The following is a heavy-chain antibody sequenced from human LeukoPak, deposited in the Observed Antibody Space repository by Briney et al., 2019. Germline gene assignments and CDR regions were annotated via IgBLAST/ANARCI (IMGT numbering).Heavy chain of an antibody. CDR3: ARRRYCSSTSCYRGNWFDP. CDR2: INHSGST. Sequence: SQTLSLTCTVSGGSISSGGYYWSWIRQPPGKGLEWIGEINHSGSTNYNPSLKSRVTISVDTSKNQFSLKLSSVTAADTAVYYCARRRYCSSTSCYRGNWFDPWGQGTLVTVSS. CDR1: GGSISSGGYY. V-gene: IGHV4-30-2*01. J-gene: IGHJ5*02. D-gene: IGHD2-2*01.